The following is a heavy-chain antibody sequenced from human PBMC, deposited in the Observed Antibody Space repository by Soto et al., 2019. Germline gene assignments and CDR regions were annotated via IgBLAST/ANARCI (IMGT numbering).Heavy chain of an antibody. V-gene: IGHV3-73*01. J-gene: IGHJ5*02. CDR1: GCTFSDYW. Sequence: GGSLRLSCEVSGCTFSDYWINWVRQASGKGLEWVGRIRTKANSYATAYAASVKGRFTISRDDSMNTAYLQMNSLKTEDTVVYYCSRPPYYGSGSYEGSWGQGTLVTVSA. D-gene: IGHD3-10*01. CDR2: IRTKANSYAT. CDR3: SRPPYYGSGSYEGS.